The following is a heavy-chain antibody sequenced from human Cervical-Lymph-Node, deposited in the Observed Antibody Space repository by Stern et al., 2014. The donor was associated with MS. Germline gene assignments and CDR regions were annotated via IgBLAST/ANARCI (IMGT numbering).Heavy chain of an antibody. CDR2: IYLDYDK. CDR1: GFSLSTSGVG. J-gene: IGHJ4*02. D-gene: IGHD4-23*01. Sequence: QITLKESGPTLVKPTQTLTLTCTFSGFSLSTSGVGVGWIRQPPGKDLEWLALIYLDYDKRYSPSLKSRLTITKDASKNQVVLTMTNMDPVDTATYYCAHTPNIVMVTPGGSPFDYWGQGTLVTVSS. CDR3: AHTPNIVMVTPGGSPFDY. V-gene: IGHV2-5*02.